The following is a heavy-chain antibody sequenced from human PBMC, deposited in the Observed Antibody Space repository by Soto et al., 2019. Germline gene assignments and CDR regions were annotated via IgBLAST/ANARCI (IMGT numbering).Heavy chain of an antibody. CDR3: ARKVYSSSSRGYYYYGMDV. CDR2: IWYDGSNK. D-gene: IGHD6-6*01. Sequence: GGSLRLSCAASGFTFSSYGMHWVRQAPGKGLEWVAVIWYDGSNKYYADSVKGRFTISRDNSKNTLYLQMNSLRAEDTAVYYCARKVYSSSSRGYYYYGMDVWGQGTTVTVS. V-gene: IGHV3-33*01. CDR1: GFTFSSYG. J-gene: IGHJ6*02.